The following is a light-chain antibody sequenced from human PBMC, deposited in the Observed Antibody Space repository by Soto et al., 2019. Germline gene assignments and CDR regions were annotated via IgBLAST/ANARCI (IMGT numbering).Light chain of an antibody. Sequence: DIVMTQSPDSLAVSLGERATINCKSSQSVLYSSNNKNYLAWYQQKPGKAPKLLIYAASTLQSGVPSRFSGSGSGTDFTLTISCLQSEDFATYYCQQYYSYPQTFGQGTKVEIK. CDR2: AAS. CDR3: QQYYSYPQT. V-gene: IGKV4-1*01. J-gene: IGKJ1*01. CDR1: QSVLYSSNNKNY.